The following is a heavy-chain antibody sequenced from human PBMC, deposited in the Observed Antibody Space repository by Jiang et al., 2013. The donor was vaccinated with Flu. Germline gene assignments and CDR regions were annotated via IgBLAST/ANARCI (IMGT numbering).Heavy chain of an antibody. CDR2: IRGSGDDT. CDR3: VKGHSSSYYYFDY. CDR1: GFTFNNYA. D-gene: IGHD6-13*01. V-gene: IGHV3-23*01. Sequence: GVVQPGGSLRLSCAASGFTFNNYAMNWVRQAPGKGLEWVSSIRGSGDDTFYATSVKGRFTISRDNSKNTLYLQMNSLRDEDSAIYYCVKGHSSSYYYFDYWGQGTLVTVSS. J-gene: IGHJ4*02.